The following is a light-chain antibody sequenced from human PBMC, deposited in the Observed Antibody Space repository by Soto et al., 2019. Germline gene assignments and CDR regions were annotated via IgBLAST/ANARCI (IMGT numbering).Light chain of an antibody. J-gene: IGKJ1*01. CDR1: QSITYGY. CDR3: QQYGSSPPT. Sequence: EIALTQSPGTLCLSPGGRATLSCRASQSITYGYLAWYQHNPGQAPRLLIFGPSSRASGIPDRFSGGWSGTDFSLTISRLEPEDFAVYFCQQYGSSPPTFGQGTKVDI. V-gene: IGKV3-20*01. CDR2: GPS.